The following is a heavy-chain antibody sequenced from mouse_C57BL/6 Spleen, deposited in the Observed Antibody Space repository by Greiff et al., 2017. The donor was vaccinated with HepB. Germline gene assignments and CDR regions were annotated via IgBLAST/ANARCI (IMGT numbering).Heavy chain of an antibody. Sequence: VQLKESVAELVRPGASVKLSCTASGFTIKNTYMHWVKQRPEQGLEWIGRIDPGNGNTKYAPKFQGKATITADTSSNTAYLQLSSLTSEDTAISYCARSGSYGNYPYFDYWGQGTTLTVSS. J-gene: IGHJ2*01. CDR2: IDPGNGNT. CDR1: GFTIKNTY. D-gene: IGHD2-1*01. CDR3: ARSGSYGNYPYFDY. V-gene: IGHV14-3*01.